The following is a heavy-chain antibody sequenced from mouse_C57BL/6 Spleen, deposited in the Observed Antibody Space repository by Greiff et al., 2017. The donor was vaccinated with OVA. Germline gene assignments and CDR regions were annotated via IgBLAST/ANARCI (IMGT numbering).Heavy chain of an antibody. CDR3: ARRENGYYVFAY. V-gene: IGHV5-9*01. D-gene: IGHD2-3*01. J-gene: IGHJ3*01. CDR1: GFTFSSYT. CDR2: ISGGGGNT. Sequence: EVKVVESGGGLVKPGGSLKLSCAASGFTFSSYTMSWVRQTPEKRLEWVATISGGGGNTYYPDSVKGRFTISRDNAKNTLYLQMSSLRSEDTALYYCARRENGYYVFAYWGQGTLVTVSA.